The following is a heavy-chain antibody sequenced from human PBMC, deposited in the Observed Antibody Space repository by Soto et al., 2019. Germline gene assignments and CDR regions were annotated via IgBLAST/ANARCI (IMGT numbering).Heavy chain of an antibody. D-gene: IGHD6-25*01. V-gene: IGHV1-3*01. CDR2: LNPYTGNT. CDR1: GFTFSDNL. J-gene: IGHJ1*01. Sequence: QVQLVQSGAELKKPGASVNISCTASGFTFSDNLMNWVRQVPGQGLEWMGWLNPYTGNTRYSETFQGRATISTDPSPSIANLELSALEYEDTALCSCAGDIQSGGPQANEAVDGWGLPTLLPVS. CDR3: AGDIQSGGPQANEAVDG.